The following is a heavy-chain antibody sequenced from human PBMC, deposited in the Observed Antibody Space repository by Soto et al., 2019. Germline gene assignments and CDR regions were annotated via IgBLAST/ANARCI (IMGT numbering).Heavy chain of an antibody. D-gene: IGHD3-10*01. Sequence: PSETLSLTCTVSGGSISSSSYYWGWIRQPPGKGLEWIGRIYYSGSTYYNPSLKSRVTISVDTSKNQFSLKLSSVTAADTAVYYCARGVWFGEYEYYFDYWGQGTLVTVSS. CDR2: IYYSGST. CDR3: ARGVWFGEYEYYFDY. J-gene: IGHJ4*02. V-gene: IGHV4-39*01. CDR1: GGSISSSSYY.